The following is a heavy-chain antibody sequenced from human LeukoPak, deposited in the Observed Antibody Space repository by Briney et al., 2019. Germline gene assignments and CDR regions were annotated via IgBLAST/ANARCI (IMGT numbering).Heavy chain of an antibody. D-gene: IGHD3-10*01. Sequence: GGSLRLSCAASGFTFSSYSMNWVRQAPGNGLEWVSSISSSSSYIYYADSVQGRFTISRDNAKNSLYLQMNSLRADDTAVYYCARDRPVGVIHYWGQGTLVSVSS. V-gene: IGHV3-21*01. J-gene: IGHJ4*02. CDR3: ARDRPVGVIHY. CDR1: GFTFSSYS. CDR2: ISSSSSYI.